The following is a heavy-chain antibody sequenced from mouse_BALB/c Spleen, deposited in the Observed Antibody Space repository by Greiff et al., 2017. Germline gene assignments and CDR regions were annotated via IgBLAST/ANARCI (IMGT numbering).Heavy chain of an antibody. CDR1: GFTFSSYD. V-gene: IGHV5-12-1*01. Sequence: EVQGVESGGGLVKPGGSLKLSCAASGFTFSSYDMSWVRQTPEKRLEWVAYISSGGGSTYYPDTVKGRFTISRDNAKNTLYLQMSSLKSEDTAMYYCARHPHYYGSTYYFDYWGQGTTLTVSS. D-gene: IGHD1-1*01. CDR3: ARHPHYYGSTYYFDY. J-gene: IGHJ2*01. CDR2: ISSGGGST.